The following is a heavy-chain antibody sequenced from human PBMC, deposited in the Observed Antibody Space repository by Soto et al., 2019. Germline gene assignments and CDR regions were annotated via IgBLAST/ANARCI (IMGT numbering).Heavy chain of an antibody. J-gene: IGHJ6*02. Sequence: GGSLRLSCAASGFNFHDYTIHWVRQSPGKGLEWVSFITWDGGSIYYADSVRGRFTISRDNSKNSLTLEMNSLRSEDSGVYYCAKGGFGGYGMDVWGQGTTVTVSS. CDR1: GFNFHDYT. CDR2: ITWDGGSI. D-gene: IGHD6-25*01. CDR3: AKGGFGGYGMDV. V-gene: IGHV3-43*01.